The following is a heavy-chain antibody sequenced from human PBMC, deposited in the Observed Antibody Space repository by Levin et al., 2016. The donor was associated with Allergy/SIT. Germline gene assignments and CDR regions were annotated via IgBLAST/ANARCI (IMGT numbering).Heavy chain of an antibody. Sequence: WIRQPPGKGLEWIGEIYHSGNTNYNPSLKSRVTISVDKSKNQFSLKLSSVTAADTAVYYCARGAGSGRQGFDPWGQGTLVTVSS. CDR2: IYHSGNT. J-gene: IGHJ5*02. D-gene: IGHD3-10*01. CDR3: ARGAGSGRQGFDP. V-gene: IGHV4-4*02.